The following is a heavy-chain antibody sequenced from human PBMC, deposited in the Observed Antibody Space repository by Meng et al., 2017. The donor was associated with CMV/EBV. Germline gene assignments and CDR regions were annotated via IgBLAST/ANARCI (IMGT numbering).Heavy chain of an antibody. CDR3: ARGYYYDSSGHRDYYYYYGMDV. V-gene: IGHV3-21*01. CDR1: GFTFSSYS. D-gene: IGHD3-22*01. J-gene: IGHJ6*02. Sequence: GESLKISCAASGFTFSSYSMNWVRQAPGKGLEWVSSISSSGSYIYYADSVKGRFTISRDNAKNSLYLQMNSLRAEDTAVYYCARGYYYDSSGHRDYYYYYGMDVWGQGTTVTVSS. CDR2: ISSSGSYI.